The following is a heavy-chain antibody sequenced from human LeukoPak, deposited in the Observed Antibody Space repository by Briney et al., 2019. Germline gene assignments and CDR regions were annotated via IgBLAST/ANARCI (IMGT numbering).Heavy chain of an antibody. V-gene: IGHV1-18*01. CDR1: GGTFSSYA. D-gene: IGHD6-19*01. Sequence: ASVKVSCKASGGTFSSYAISWVRQAPGQGLEWMGWISAYNGNTNYAQKLQGRVTMTTDTSTSTAYMELRSLRSDDTAVYYCARGPSSLYSSGWYGGNFDYWGQGTLVTVSS. CDR2: ISAYNGNT. J-gene: IGHJ4*02. CDR3: ARGPSSLYSSGWYGGNFDY.